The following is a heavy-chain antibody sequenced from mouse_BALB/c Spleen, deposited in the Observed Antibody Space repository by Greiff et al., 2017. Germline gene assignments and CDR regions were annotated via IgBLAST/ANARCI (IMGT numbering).Heavy chain of an antibody. V-gene: IGHV5-9*03. CDR1: GFTFSSYT. Sequence: EVQLVESGGGLVKPGGSLKLSCAASGFTFSSYTMSWVRQTPEKRLEWVATISSGGGNTYYPDSVKGRFTISRDNAKNNLYLQMSSLRSEDTALYYCARSALNYWGQGTTLTVSS. CDR3: ARSALNY. J-gene: IGHJ2*01. CDR2: ISSGGGNT.